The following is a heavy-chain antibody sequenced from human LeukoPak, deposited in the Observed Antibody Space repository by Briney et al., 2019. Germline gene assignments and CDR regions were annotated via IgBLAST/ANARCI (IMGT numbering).Heavy chain of an antibody. CDR1: GFVLRRDG. CDR3: AHLVWEYVSGLDF. V-gene: IGHV3-23*05. Sequence: GGCRRLAWAASGFVLRRDGMKWVRQAPGEGREGVAGIYTSDRHTRYADFVKVPFTISRDTSKTTLYLQMHSLSVEDTAVYYCAHLVWEYVSGLDFWGQGTTVTVSS. D-gene: IGHD3/OR15-3a*01. CDR2: IYTSDRHT. J-gene: IGHJ6*02.